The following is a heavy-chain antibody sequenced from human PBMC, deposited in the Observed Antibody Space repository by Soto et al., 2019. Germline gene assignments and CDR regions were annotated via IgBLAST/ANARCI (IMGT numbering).Heavy chain of an antibody. CDR1: GGSISSSNW. Sequence: SETLSLTCAVSGGSISSSNWWSWVRQPPGKGLEWIGEIYHSGSTNYNPSLKSRDTISVDKSKNQFSLKLSSVTAADTAVYYCARVLGSSWYQYFQHWGQGTLVTVSS. V-gene: IGHV4-4*02. D-gene: IGHD6-13*01. J-gene: IGHJ1*01. CDR2: IYHSGST. CDR3: ARVLGSSWYQYFQH.